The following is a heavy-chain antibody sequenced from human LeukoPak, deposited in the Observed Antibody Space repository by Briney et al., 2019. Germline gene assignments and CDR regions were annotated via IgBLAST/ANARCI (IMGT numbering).Heavy chain of an antibody. D-gene: IGHD4/OR15-4a*01. CDR3: ARDLYDYGSY. CDR2: IYSGSTT. J-gene: IGHJ4*02. V-gene: IGHV3-66*01. Sequence: GGSLRLSCAASGFTVSSNYMSWVRQAPGKGLEWVSVIYSGSTTYYADSVKGRFTISRDNSKNTLYLQMNSLRTEDTAVYYCARDLYDYGSYWGQGTLVTVSS. CDR1: GFTVSSNY.